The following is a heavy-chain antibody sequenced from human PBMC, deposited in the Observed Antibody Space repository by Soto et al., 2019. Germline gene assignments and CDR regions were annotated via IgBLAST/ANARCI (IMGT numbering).Heavy chain of an antibody. CDR2: ISYDGGNE. D-gene: IGHD1-26*01. CDR3: AKDRYSGTYPTDFDY. V-gene: IGHV3-30*18. Sequence: GGSLRLSCAGSGFTFSSYGIHWFRQAPGKGLEWVALISYDGGNEKYTESVKDRFTISRDDSHNVAYLQMSSLRTEDTAMYYCAKDRYSGTYPTDFDYWGQGXLVTVYS. J-gene: IGHJ4*02. CDR1: GFTFSSYG.